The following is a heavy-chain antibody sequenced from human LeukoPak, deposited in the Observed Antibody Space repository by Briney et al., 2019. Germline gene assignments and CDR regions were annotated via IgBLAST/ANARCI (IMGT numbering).Heavy chain of an antibody. CDR3: AKHRVSIYYFEY. V-gene: IGHV3-23*01. CDR2: ISGSGGST. D-gene: IGHD5/OR15-5a*01. J-gene: IGHJ4*02. Sequence: GGSLRLSCAAFGFTFSGYAMSWVRQAPGKGLEWVSTISGSGGSTDYVDSVKGRFTISRDNSKNTLYLQMNSLRAEDTAVYYCAKHRVSIYYFEYWGQGTLVTVSS. CDR1: GFTFSGYA.